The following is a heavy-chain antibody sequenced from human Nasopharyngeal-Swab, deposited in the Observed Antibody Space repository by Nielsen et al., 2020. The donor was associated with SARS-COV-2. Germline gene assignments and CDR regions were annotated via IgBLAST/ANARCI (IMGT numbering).Heavy chain of an antibody. CDR1: GFTFSNFA. V-gene: IGHV3-23*01. CDR3: AKDRDSGDDSEKYYHYYGIDV. CDR2: MTGGSDST. J-gene: IGHJ6*02. Sequence: GGSLRLSCAASGFTFSNFAMSWVRQAPGKGLEWVSVMTGGSDSTYYTDSVRGRFTISRDNSKNTLYLQMNNLRAEDTAIYYCAKDRDSGDDSEKYYHYYGIDVWGQGAPVTVSS. D-gene: IGHD5-12*01.